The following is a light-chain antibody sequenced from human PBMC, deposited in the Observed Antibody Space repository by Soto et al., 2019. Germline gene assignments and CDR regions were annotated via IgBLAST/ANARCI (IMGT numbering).Light chain of an antibody. J-gene: IGLJ1*01. CDR1: SSDVGGFDH. V-gene: IGLV2-14*03. CDR2: DVS. Sequence: QSALTQPASVSGSPGQSITIPCTGASSDVGGFDHVSWYQQHPGKVPRLLIYDVSSRPSGVSGRFSGSKSGNTASLTISGLQAEDEADYYCNSFTTTNTYVFGTGTKLTVL. CDR3: NSFTTTNTYV.